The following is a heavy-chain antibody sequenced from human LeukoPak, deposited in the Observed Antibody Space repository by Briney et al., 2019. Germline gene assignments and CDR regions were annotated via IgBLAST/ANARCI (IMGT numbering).Heavy chain of an antibody. CDR1: GFTFSTYW. CDR2: INPDGSTT. Sequence: GGSLRLSCAASGFTFSTYWMHWVRQAPGKGLVWVSRINPDGSTTTYADSVEGRFTISRDNAKNTLYLQMSSLRAEDTAVYYCARVGVGMYHFDHWGQGTLVTVSS. V-gene: IGHV3-74*01. D-gene: IGHD2-2*01. J-gene: IGHJ4*02. CDR3: ARVGVGMYHFDH.